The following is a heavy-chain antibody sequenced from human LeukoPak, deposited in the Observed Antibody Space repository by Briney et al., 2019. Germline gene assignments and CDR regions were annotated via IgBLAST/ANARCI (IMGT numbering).Heavy chain of an antibody. CDR3: ARVQGYDILTGYLEGQDY. Sequence: ASVKVSCKASGYTFTSYDINWVRQAPGQGLEWMGWMNPNSGNTGYAQKFQGRVTMTRNTSISTAYMELSSLRSEDTAVYYCARVQGYDILTGYLEGQDYWGQGTLVTVSS. D-gene: IGHD3-9*01. CDR2: MNPNSGNT. J-gene: IGHJ4*02. V-gene: IGHV1-8*01. CDR1: GYTFTSYD.